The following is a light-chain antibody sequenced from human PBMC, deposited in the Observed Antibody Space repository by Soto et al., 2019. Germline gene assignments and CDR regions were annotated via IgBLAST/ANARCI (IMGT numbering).Light chain of an antibody. CDR3: SSYACSNNFV. CDR1: SSDVGYYDY. Sequence: SALTQPPSASGFPGQSVTISCTGTSSDVGYYDYVSWYQQHPGKAPKLVIYEVTKRPSGVPDRVSASTSGNTASLTVSGLRAEDEADYYCSSYACSNNFVFGSWTKVTV. J-gene: IGLJ1*01. CDR2: EVT. V-gene: IGLV2-8*01.